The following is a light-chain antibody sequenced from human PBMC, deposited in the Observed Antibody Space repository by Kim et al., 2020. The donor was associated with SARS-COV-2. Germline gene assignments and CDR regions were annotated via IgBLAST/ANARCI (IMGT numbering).Light chain of an antibody. Sequence: SYELTQPPSVSVSPGQTASITCSGDKLGDKYVSWSQQKPGQSPVLVIYQQNRRPSGIPERFSGSIFANTATLTISGAQAMDEAVYYCQARDSSTVVFGGG. CDR2: QQN. V-gene: IGLV3-1*01. CDR3: QARDSSTVV. CDR1: KLGDKY. J-gene: IGLJ2*01.